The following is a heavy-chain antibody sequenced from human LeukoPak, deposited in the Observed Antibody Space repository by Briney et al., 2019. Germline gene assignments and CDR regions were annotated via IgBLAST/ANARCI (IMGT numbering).Heavy chain of an antibody. CDR2: ISSSGSTI. D-gene: IGHD5-18*01. J-gene: IGHJ4*02. Sequence: GGSLRLSCAASGFTFSDYYMSWTRQAPGKGLEWVSYISSSGSTIYYADSVKGRFTLPRDNAKNSLSLQMNSLRAEDTAVYSCAAGLRGYSYSWGQGTLVTVSS. V-gene: IGHV3-11*01. CDR1: GFTFSDYY. CDR3: AAGLRGYSYS.